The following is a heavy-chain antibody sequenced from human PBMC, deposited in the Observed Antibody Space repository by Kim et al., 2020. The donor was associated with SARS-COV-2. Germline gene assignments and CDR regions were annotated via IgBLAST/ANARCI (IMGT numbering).Heavy chain of an antibody. CDR3: ARTPITMRVLVDAVDI. J-gene: IGHJ3*02. Sequence: SETLSLTCTVSGGSISSGGYYWSWIRQHPGKGLEWIGYIYYSGSTYYNPSLKSRVTISVDTSKNQFSLKLSSVTAADTAVYYCARTPITMRVLVDAVDIWGQGTMVTVAS. CDR1: GGSISSGGYY. CDR2: IYYSGST. V-gene: IGHV4-31*03. D-gene: IGHD3-22*01.